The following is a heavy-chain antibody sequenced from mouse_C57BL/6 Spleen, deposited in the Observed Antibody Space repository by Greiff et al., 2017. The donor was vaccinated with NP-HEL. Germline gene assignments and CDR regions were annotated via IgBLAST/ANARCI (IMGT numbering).Heavy chain of an antibody. Sequence: QVQLQQPGAELVRPGSSVKLSCKASGYTFTSYWMDWVKQRPGQGLEWIGNIYPSDSETHYNQKFKDKATLTVDKSSNTAYMQLSSLTSEDSAVYYGARRAPGDYWGQGTSVTVSS. CDR3: ARRAPGDY. J-gene: IGHJ4*01. D-gene: IGHD3-3*01. V-gene: IGHV1-61*01. CDR1: GYTFTSYW. CDR2: IYPSDSET.